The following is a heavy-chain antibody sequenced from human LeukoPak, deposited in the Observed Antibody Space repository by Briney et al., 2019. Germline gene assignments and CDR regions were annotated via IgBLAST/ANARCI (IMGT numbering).Heavy chain of an antibody. CDR1: GGSISSSSW. D-gene: IGHD3-10*01. Sequence: PSETLSLTCAVSGGSISSSSWWNWVRQPPGKGLEWIGEIYHSGRTNYNPSLKSRVTISVDKSKNQFSLKLSSVTAADTAVYYCARGSWLGRDYYGSGSYAFDIWGQGTMVTVSS. CDR3: ARGSWLGRDYYGSGSYAFDI. CDR2: IYHSGRT. V-gene: IGHV4-4*02. J-gene: IGHJ3*02.